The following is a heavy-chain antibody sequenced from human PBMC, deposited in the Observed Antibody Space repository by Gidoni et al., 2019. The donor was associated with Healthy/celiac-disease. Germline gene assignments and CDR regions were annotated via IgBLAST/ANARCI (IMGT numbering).Heavy chain of an antibody. D-gene: IGHD5-18*01. V-gene: IGHV1-8*01. Sequence: QVQLVQSGAEVKKPGASVKVSCTASGYTFTSYAINWVRQATGQGLEWMGWMNPNSGNTGYAQKFQGRATMTRNTSISTAYRELSSLRSEDTAVYYCARVSFGYSYGGDFDYWGQGTLVTVSS. CDR3: ARVSFGYSYGGDFDY. J-gene: IGHJ4*02. CDR1: GYTFTSYA. CDR2: MNPNSGNT.